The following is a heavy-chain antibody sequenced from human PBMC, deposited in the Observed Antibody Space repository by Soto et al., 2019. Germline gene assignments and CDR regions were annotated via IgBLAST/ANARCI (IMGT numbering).Heavy chain of an antibody. J-gene: IGHJ4*02. V-gene: IGHV3-30-3*01. CDR2: ISYDGSNK. D-gene: IGHD6-19*01. Sequence: GGSLRLSCAASGFTFSSYAMHWVRQAPGKGLEWVAVISYDGSNKYYADSVKGRFTISRDNSKNTLYLQMNSLRAEDTAVYYCARDRGSIAVAGTFDYWGQGTPVTVSS. CDR1: GFTFSSYA. CDR3: ARDRGSIAVAGTFDY.